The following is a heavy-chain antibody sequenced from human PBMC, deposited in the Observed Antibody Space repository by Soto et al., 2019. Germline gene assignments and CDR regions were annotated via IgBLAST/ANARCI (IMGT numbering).Heavy chain of an antibody. D-gene: IGHD6-13*01. CDR2: MNPNSGNT. Sequence: QVQLVQSGAEVKKPGASVKVSCKASGYTFTSYDINWVRQATGQGLEWMGWMNPNSGNTGYAQKFQGRVTMTRNTSISTAYMEVSSLRSEDAAVYYCATVMGGIAAAATLSYYYYMDVWGKGTTVTVSS. CDR1: GYTFTSYD. J-gene: IGHJ6*03. CDR3: ATVMGGIAAAATLSYYYYMDV. V-gene: IGHV1-8*01.